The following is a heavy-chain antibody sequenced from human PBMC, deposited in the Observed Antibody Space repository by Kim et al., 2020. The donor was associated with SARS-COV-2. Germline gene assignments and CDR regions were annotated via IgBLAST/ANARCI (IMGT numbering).Heavy chain of an antibody. V-gene: IGHV4-31*03. CDR3: ARAMVQGVMVDAFDI. CDR2: IYYSGST. Sequence: SETLSLTCTVSGGSISSGGYYWSWIRQHPGKGLEWIGYIYYSGSTYYNPSLKSRVTISVDTSKNQFSLKLSSVTAADTAVYYCARAMVQGVMVDAFDIWGQGTMVTVSS. J-gene: IGHJ3*02. D-gene: IGHD3-10*01. CDR1: GGSISSGGYY.